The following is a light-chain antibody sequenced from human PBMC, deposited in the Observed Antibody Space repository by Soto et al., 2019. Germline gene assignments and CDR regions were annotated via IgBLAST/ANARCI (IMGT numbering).Light chain of an antibody. V-gene: IGKV3-11*01. J-gene: IGKJ5*01. CDR1: QSVSSY. CDR3: QQRSNWPPIT. Sequence: EIVLTQSPATLTLSPGERANLSCRASQSVSSYLAWYQQKPGQAPRLLIYDASSRATGIPARFSGSGSGTDFTLTISSLEPEDFAVYYCQQRSNWPPITFGQGTRLGI. CDR2: DAS.